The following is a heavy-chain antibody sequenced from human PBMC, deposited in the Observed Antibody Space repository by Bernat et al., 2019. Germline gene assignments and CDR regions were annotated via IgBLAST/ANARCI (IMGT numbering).Heavy chain of an antibody. CDR3: ARDGLAARRSTFDY. CDR2: ISSSGSTI. CDR1: GFTFSSYE. D-gene: IGHD6-6*01. Sequence: EVQLVESGGGLVQPGGSLRLSCAASGFTFSSYEMNWVRQAPGKGLEWVSYISSSGSTIYYADSVKGRFTISRDNAKNSLYLQMNSLRAEDTAVYYCARDGLAARRSTFDYWGQGTLVTVSS. J-gene: IGHJ4*02. V-gene: IGHV3-48*03.